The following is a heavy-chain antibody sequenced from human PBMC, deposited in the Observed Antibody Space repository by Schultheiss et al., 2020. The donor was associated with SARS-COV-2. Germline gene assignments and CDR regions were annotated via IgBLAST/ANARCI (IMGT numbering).Heavy chain of an antibody. V-gene: IGHV3-23*01. CDR2: ISGSGGST. CDR3: AKFIGGWPSPAASLDY. Sequence: GGSLRLSCAASGFTFSSYAMSWVRQAPGKGLEWVSAISGSGGSTYYADSVKGRFTISRDNSKNTLYLQMNSLRAEDTAVYYCAKFIGGWPSPAASLDYWGQGTLGTVSS. CDR1: GFTFSSYA. J-gene: IGHJ4*02. D-gene: IGHD6-19*01.